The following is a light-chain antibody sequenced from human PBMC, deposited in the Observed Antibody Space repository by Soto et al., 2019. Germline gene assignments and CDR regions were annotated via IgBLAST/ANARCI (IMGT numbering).Light chain of an antibody. J-gene: IGLJ1*01. CDR2: DNS. V-gene: IGLV1-40*01. Sequence: QSVLTQPPSVSGAPGQRVTISCTVSSSNIGAGYDVHWYQQLPGTAPKLLIYDNSNRPSGVPDRFSGSKSGTSASLAITGLQAEDEADYYCQSNDSSLSGAIFGTGTKLTVL. CDR3: QSNDSSLSGAI. CDR1: SSNIGAGYD.